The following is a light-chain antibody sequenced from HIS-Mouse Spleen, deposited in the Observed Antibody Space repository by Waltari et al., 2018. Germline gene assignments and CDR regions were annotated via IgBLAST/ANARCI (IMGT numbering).Light chain of an antibody. CDR3: SSYTSSSTLV. CDR1: SSDVGGYNY. V-gene: IGLV2-14*03. CDR2: DVS. J-gene: IGLJ3*02. Sequence: ISCTGTSSDVGGYNYVSWYQQHPGKAPKLMIYDVSNRPSGVSNRFSGSKSGNTASLTISGLQAEDEADYYCSSYTSSSTLVFGGGTKLTVL.